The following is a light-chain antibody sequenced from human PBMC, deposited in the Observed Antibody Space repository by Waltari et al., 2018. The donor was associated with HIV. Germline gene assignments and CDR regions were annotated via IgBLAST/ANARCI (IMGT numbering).Light chain of an antibody. CDR3: QQYFSNPRT. CDR1: QSVLHSSNRNNY. CDR2: WAS. Sequence: DIVMTQSPDSLVVSLGERATINCKSSQSVLHSSNRNNYLAWYQQKPGQPPKRLIYWASSRGSGVPDRFSGSGSGTDFTLTISSLQAEDVAVYYCQQYFSNPRTFGQGTKVEIK. J-gene: IGKJ1*01. V-gene: IGKV4-1*01.